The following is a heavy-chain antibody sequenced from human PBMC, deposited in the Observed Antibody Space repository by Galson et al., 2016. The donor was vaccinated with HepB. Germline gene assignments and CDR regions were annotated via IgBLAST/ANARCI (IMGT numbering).Heavy chain of an antibody. J-gene: IGHJ6*02. D-gene: IGHD2/OR15-2a*01. CDR3: ALERGYCNHMSCYGMDV. CDR1: GASISGYY. CDR2: IYYSGRT. Sequence: ETLSLTCTVSGASISGYYLSWIRQPPGKGLEWIGYIYYSGRTNYNPSLKSRVTISVDTSKNQFSLKLSSVTAADTAVYYCALERGYCNHMSCYGMDVWGQGTTVTVSS. V-gene: IGHV4-59*01.